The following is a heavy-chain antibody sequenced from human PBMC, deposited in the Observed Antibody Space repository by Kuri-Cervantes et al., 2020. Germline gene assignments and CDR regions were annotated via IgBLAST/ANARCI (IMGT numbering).Heavy chain of an antibody. CDR3: TRGGAGVKNLRTVDY. CDR1: GGTYSSHA. Sequence: SVKVSCKDCGGTYSSHAISWVRQAPGTGLEWMGGIIPIFGTANYAQKFQGRVTMTTDRSASTAYMELRSLTSDDPAVYYCTRGGAGVKNLRTVDYWGQGTLVTVSS. J-gene: IGHJ4*02. D-gene: IGHD4-17*01. V-gene: IGHV1-69*05. CDR2: IIPIFGTA.